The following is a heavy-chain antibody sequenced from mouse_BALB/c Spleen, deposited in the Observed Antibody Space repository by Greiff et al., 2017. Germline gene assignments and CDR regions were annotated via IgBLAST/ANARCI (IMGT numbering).Heavy chain of an antibody. V-gene: IGHV2-9*02. CDR3: ARDKEDGNYFDY. D-gene: IGHD2-1*01. CDR2: IWAGGST. J-gene: IGHJ2*01. Sequence: VKLMESGPGLVAPSQSLSITCTVSGFSLTSYGVHWVRQPPGKGLEWLGVIWAGGSTNYNSALMSRLSISKDNSKSQVFLKMNSLQTDDTAMYYCARDKEDGNYFDYWGQGTTLTVSS. CDR1: GFSLTSYG.